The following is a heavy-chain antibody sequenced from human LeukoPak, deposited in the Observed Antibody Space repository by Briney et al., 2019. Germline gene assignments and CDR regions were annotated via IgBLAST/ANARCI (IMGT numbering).Heavy chain of an antibody. CDR1: GYSFTNYW. V-gene: IGHV5-51*01. CDR2: IYPGDSDT. J-gene: IGHJ6*02. D-gene: IGHD5-24*01. Sequence: GESLKISCKGSGYSFTNYWIGWVRQMPGKGLEWMGLIYPGDSDTRYIPSFQGQVTISADKSISTAYLQWSSLKASDTAMYYCARRRLDGYNYAYGMGVWGQGTTVTVSS. CDR3: ARRRLDGYNYAYGMGV.